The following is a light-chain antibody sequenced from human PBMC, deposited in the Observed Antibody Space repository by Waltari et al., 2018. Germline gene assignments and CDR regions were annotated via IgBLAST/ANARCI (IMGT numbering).Light chain of an antibody. CDR1: SNNY. Sequence: QSALTQPPSASGSPGQSATISCTGTSNNYVSWYQQHPGKAPKLIIYQGTERPPGVPGRFAGSRSGNTASLTGAGLQADDEADYYCNSYAGGGSWVFGGGTKLTVL. CDR3: NSYAGGGSWV. CDR2: QGT. J-gene: IGLJ3*02. V-gene: IGLV2-8*01.